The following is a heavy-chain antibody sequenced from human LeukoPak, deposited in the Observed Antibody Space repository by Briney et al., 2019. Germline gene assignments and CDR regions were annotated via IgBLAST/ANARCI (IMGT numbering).Heavy chain of an antibody. V-gene: IGHV3-7*01. D-gene: IGHD4-23*01. J-gene: IGHJ4*02. CDR1: GFTFSSYW. Sequence: GGSLRLSCAASGFTFSSYWMTWVRQAPGKGLEWVANIKQDGSEKYYVDSVKGRFTVSRDNAKSSLYLQMDSLRAEDTAVYYCARAIGKSEGYWGQGTLVTVSS. CDR3: ARAIGKSEGY. CDR2: IKQDGSEK.